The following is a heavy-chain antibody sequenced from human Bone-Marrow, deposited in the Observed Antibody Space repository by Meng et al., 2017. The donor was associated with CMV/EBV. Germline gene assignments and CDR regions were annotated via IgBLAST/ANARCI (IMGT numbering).Heavy chain of an antibody. V-gene: IGHV1-18*01. J-gene: IGHJ3*02. CDR1: GYTFTSYG. CDR2: ISAYNGNT. CDR3: ARSPGIAAADDTFDI. Sequence: ASVKVSCKASGYTFTSYGISWVRQAPGQGLEWMGWISAYNGNTNYAQKLQGRVTMTTDTSTSTVHMELRSLRSDDTAVYYCARSPGIAAADDTFDIWGQGTMVTVSS. D-gene: IGHD6-13*01.